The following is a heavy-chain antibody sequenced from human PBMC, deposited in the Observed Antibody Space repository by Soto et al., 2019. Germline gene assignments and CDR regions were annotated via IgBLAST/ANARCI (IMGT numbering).Heavy chain of an antibody. CDR1: EGTFSSYA. V-gene: IGHV1-69*12. CDR3: AQCLLGVNYYYGMDV. D-gene: IGHD3-16*01. CDR2: IIPIFATA. Sequence: QVKLVRSGPEVKKPGSSGKASCKASEGTFSSYAINWVGQAPGQGLDWMGGIIPIFATADYAQKFQGRVTITADESTSTAYMELSSLRSEDTAVYYCAQCLLGVNYYYGMDVWGQGTTVTVSS. J-gene: IGHJ6*02.